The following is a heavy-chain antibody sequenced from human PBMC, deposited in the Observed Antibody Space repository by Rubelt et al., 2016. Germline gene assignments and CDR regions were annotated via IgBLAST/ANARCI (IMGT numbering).Heavy chain of an antibody. Sequence: GSGGGLVQPGGSLRLSCVPSEFTFSTYAMNWVRQAPGKGLEWISNITPSSRAIQYADSVKGRFTISRDNAKNSLYLQMNSLRAEDTAVYYCAREGGQQLVHEYFDYWGQGTLITVSS. V-gene: IGHV3-48*04. CDR1: EFTFSTYA. D-gene: IGHD6-13*01. J-gene: IGHJ4*02. CDR3: AREGGQQLVHEYFDY. CDR2: ITPSSRAI.